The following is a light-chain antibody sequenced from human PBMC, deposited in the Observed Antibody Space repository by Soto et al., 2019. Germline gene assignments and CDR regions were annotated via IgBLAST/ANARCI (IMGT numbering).Light chain of an antibody. CDR3: QQAKRFPLT. Sequence: DILLTQSPSSASASVGGRVTITCRASQDISGRLIWYQQKPGKAPKLLIFAASSLQSGVPSRFSGSGSGTEFTLTITNLRPEDFATYFCQQAKRFPLTFGGGTKVE. CDR2: AAS. J-gene: IGKJ4*01. CDR1: QDISGR. V-gene: IGKV1-12*01.